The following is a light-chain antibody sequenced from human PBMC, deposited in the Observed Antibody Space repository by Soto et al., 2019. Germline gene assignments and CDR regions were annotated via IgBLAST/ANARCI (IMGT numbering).Light chain of an antibody. V-gene: IGKV3-11*01. CDR1: QSVSSF. CDR3: QQHRNLIT. CDR2: DAS. Sequence: EVELTQSPATLSLSPGERVTLSCRASQSVSSFLSWYQHKPGQAPRLLIYDASNRATGIPARFSGSGSGTDFTLTISSLEPEDFAIYYCQQHRNLITFGQGTRLEIK. J-gene: IGKJ5*01.